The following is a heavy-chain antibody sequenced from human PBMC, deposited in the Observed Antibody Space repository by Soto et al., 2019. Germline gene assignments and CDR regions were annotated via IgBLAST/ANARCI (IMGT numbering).Heavy chain of an antibody. CDR3: ARDWGRDAPMDL. CDR1: GFSFSSYG. J-gene: IGHJ4*02. D-gene: IGHD3-10*01. Sequence: QVQLVESGGGVVQPGTSLRLSCAASGFSFSSYGMHWVRQVPGKGLEWVAVIWHDGINKDYADSVKGRFTVSRDNSKSTLYLQMNSLRAEDMAVYYCARDWGRDAPMDLWGPGTLVTVSS. V-gene: IGHV3-33*01. CDR2: IWHDGINK.